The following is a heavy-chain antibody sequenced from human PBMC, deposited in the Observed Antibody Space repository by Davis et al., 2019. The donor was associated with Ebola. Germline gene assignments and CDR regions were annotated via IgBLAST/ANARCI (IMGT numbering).Heavy chain of an antibody. J-gene: IGHJ5*02. Sequence: ASVKVSCKASGYAFAAHYIHWVRQAPGQGLEWMGRINPNFGGKIYAQKFQDRVTMTIDTSINTAYMELDRLTSDDTAIYYCARGHTYGRWDDWFDPWGQGTLVTVSS. CDR1: GYAFAAHY. CDR2: INPNFGGK. V-gene: IGHV1-2*06. D-gene: IGHD5-18*01. CDR3: ARGHTYGRWDDWFDP.